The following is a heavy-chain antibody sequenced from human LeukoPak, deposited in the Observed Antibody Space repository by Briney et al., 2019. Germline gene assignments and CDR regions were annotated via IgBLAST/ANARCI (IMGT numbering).Heavy chain of an antibody. Sequence: GGSLTLSCPASGFTFRSHSMTWVRQAPGRGLEWVSYISSSSNTIYYADFVKGRFTISRDNAKNSLYLQMNSLRAEDTAVYYCASSNPYSGYDSTNNYWGQGTLVTVSS. CDR3: ASSNPYSGYDSTNNY. CDR2: ISSSSNTI. CDR1: GFTFRSHS. V-gene: IGHV3-48*01. J-gene: IGHJ4*02. D-gene: IGHD5-12*01.